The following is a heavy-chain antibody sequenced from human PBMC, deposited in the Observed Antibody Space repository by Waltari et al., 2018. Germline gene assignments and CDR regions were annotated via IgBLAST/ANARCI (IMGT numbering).Heavy chain of an antibody. CDR2: MQYRGST. CDR1: GGSISTNHN. Sequence: QLQLQESGPGLGKPSETLSLTCTVSGGSISTNHNWGWIRQPPGKGLEWMGNMQYRGSTFYNPSLKSRVTISLDTSKNQFSLRLSSVGAADTAVYFCGRIAFGDDGGYFQHWGQGTLVTVSS. V-gene: IGHV4-39*01. CDR3: GRIAFGDDGGYFQH. J-gene: IGHJ1*01. D-gene: IGHD4-17*01.